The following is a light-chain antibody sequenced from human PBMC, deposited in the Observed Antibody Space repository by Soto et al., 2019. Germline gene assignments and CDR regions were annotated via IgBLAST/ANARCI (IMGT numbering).Light chain of an antibody. CDR1: SSGVGGYNY. V-gene: IGLV2-14*01. J-gene: IGLJ1*01. CDR3: SSYTNSGRYV. CDR2: EVS. Sequence: QSALTQPASVSGSPGQSITISCTGTSSGVGGYNYVSWYQQHPGKAPKLMIYEVSNRPSGVSNRFSGSKSGNTASLTISGLQAEDEADYYCSSYTNSGRYVFGTGTKLTVL.